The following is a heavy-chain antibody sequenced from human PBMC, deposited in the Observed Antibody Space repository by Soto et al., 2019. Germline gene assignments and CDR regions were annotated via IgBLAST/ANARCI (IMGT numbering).Heavy chain of an antibody. J-gene: IGHJ6*02. Sequence: GASVKVSCKASGYTFTSYYMHWVRQAPGQGLEWMGIINPSGGSTSYAQKFQGRVTMTRDTSTSTVYMELSSLRSEDTAVYYCARDPKQSRGYSYGADGMDVWGQGTTVTVSS. CDR1: GYTFTSYY. CDR3: ARDPKQSRGYSYGADGMDV. V-gene: IGHV1-46*01. CDR2: INPSGGST. D-gene: IGHD5-18*01.